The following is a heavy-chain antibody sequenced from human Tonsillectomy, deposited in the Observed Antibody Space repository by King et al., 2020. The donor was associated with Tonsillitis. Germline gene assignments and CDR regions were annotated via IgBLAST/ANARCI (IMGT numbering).Heavy chain of an antibody. CDR2: IYHIGGT. V-gene: IGHV4-59*08. D-gene: IGHD1-26*01. CDR3: AGGVGATRFDY. Sequence: VQLQESGPGLVKPSETLSLTCTVSGGSISSYYWSWIRQPPGKGLEWSGVIYHIGGTNYNPSLKIRVSISVDTSKNQFSLSLSSVTAADTAVYYCAGGVGATRFDYWGQGTLVTVSS. J-gene: IGHJ4*02. CDR1: GGSISSYY.